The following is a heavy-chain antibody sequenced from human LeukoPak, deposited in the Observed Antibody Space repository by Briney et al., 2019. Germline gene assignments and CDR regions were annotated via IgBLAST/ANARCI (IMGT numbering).Heavy chain of an antibody. V-gene: IGHV4-39*01. J-gene: IGHJ4*02. Sequence: SETLSLTCTVSGASISSSSYYWGYFRQPPGKGLEWIGSVYYNGNTYYNPSLKSPATTSADTSKNQFSLNLASVTAAETAVYYCARLWRAAIDYGGQGTLVALSS. D-gene: IGHD1-1*01. CDR1: GASISSSSYY. CDR2: VYYNGNT. CDR3: ARLWRAAIDY.